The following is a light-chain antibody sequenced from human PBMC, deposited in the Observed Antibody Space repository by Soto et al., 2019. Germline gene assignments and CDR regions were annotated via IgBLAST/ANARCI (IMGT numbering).Light chain of an antibody. Sequence: SYELTQPPSVSVAPGQTARITCGGNNIGSKSVHWYQQKPGQAPVLVVYDDSDRPSGIPERFSGSNSGNTATLTISRVEAXXXXXXXCXXWDSSSDQNVFGTGTKLTVL. J-gene: IGLJ1*01. CDR3: XXWDSSSDQNV. CDR1: NIGSKS. V-gene: IGLV3-21*02. CDR2: DDS.